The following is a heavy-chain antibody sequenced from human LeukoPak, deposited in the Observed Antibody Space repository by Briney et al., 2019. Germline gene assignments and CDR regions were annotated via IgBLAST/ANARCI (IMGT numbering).Heavy chain of an antibody. V-gene: IGHV4-61*01. CDR2: IYYSGST. CDR1: GGSISSSSYY. CDR3: ARDRHHNWFDP. J-gene: IGHJ5*02. Sequence: SETLSLTCTVSGGSISSSSYYWSWIRQPPGKGLEWIGYIYYSGSTNYNPSLKSRVTISVDTSKNQFSLKLSSVTAVDTAVYYCARDRHHNWFDPWGQGTLVTVSS.